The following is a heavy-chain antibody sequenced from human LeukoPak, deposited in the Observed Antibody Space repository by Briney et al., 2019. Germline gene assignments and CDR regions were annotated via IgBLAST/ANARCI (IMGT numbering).Heavy chain of an antibody. CDR2: ISYDGSNK. J-gene: IGHJ4*02. CDR1: GFPFNAYW. CDR3: ARGMWQQLALDY. D-gene: IGHD6-13*01. Sequence: GGSLRLSCAASGFPFNAYWMTWVRQAPGKGLEWVTVISYDGSNKYYADSVKGRFTISRDNSKNTLYLQMNSLRAEDTAVYYCARGMWQQLALDYWGQGTLVTVSS. V-gene: IGHV3-30-3*01.